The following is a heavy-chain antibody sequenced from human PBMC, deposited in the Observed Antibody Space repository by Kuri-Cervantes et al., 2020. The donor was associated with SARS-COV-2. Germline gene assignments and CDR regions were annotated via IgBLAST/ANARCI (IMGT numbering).Heavy chain of an antibody. Sequence: GGSLRLSCAASGFTFSNAWMSWVRQAPGKGLEWVGRIKSKTDGGTTDYAAPVKGRFTISRDDSKNTLYLQMNSLKTEDTAVYYCTTADSSGYYRDYWGQGTLVTVSS. CDR2: IKSKTDGGTT. J-gene: IGHJ4*02. CDR3: TTADSSGYYRDY. V-gene: IGHV3-15*01. D-gene: IGHD3-22*01. CDR1: GFTFSNAW.